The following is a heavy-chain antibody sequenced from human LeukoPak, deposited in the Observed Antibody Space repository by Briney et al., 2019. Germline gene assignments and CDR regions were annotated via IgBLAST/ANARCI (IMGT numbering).Heavy chain of an antibody. CDR1: GFTFSSYE. D-gene: IGHD3-22*01. CDR3: AKDRGYYDSSGYSMTDY. J-gene: IGHJ4*02. CDR2: ISSSGSTI. V-gene: IGHV3-48*03. Sequence: PGGSLRLSCAASGFTFSSYEMNWVRQAPGKGLEWVSYISSSGSTIYYADSVKGRFTISRDNAKNSLYLQMNSLRAEDTAVYYCAKDRGYYDSSGYSMTDYWGQGTLVTVSS.